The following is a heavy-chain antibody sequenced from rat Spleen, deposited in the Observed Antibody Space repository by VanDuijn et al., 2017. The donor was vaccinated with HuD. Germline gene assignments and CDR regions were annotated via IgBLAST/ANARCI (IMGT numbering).Heavy chain of an antibody. CDR3: ARSLTTRGDY. D-gene: IGHD1-10*01. J-gene: IGHJ2*01. CDR1: GFSLISNT. V-gene: IGHV2-15*01. Sequence: QVQLKESGPGLVQPSQTLSLTCTVSGFSLISNTIHWVRQPPGKGLEWIGAIWSGGSTDYNSALKSRLSINRDTSKSQDFLKMNSLQTEDTATYYCARSLTTRGDYWGQGVMVTVSS. CDR2: IWSGGST.